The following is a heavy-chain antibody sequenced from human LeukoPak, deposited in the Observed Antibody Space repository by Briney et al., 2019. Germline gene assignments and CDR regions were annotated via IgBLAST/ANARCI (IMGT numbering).Heavy chain of an antibody. V-gene: IGHV3-23*01. Sequence: GGSLRLSCAASGFRFSSYAMSWVRQAPGKGLEWISSISGSVGNTNYADSVKGRFTISRDNSKNTLYLQMNSLRAEDTSIYFCAKFPQSVVGTTQFDFWGQGTLVTVSS. D-gene: IGHD2-15*01. CDR3: AKFPQSVVGTTQFDF. CDR2: ISGSVGNT. J-gene: IGHJ4*02. CDR1: GFRFSSYA.